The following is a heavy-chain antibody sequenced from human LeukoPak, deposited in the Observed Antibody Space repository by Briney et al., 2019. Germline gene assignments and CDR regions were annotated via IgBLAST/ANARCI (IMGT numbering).Heavy chain of an antibody. V-gene: IGHV3-21*05. D-gene: IGHD5-24*01. CDR2: ISSSSRDI. J-gene: IGHJ3*01. Sequence: PGGSLSLSCAASGFAFSSYTMNWVREAPGQGPEWVSYISSSSRDIEYADPVKGRFTISRDNATNSLYLQWFSLSAEDTAADYCARSREGWLNLLGEYDAFDFWGQGTMVTVTS. CDR3: ARSREGWLNLLGEYDAFDF. CDR1: GFAFSSYT.